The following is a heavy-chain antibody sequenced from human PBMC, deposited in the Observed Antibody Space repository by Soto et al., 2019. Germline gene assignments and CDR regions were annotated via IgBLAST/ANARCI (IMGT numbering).Heavy chain of an antibody. Sequence: SENLSLTCTVSGGSIRSSTYYWGWIRQPPGKGLEWIGSIYYSGSTHNTPSLKSRVTMSVDTYTNQFSLKLNSVTAADTAVYYCTRHEGGAAADRPLDYWGQGTLVTVS. J-gene: IGHJ4*02. CDR3: TRHEGGAAADRPLDY. CDR2: IYYSGST. CDR1: GGSIRSSTYY. V-gene: IGHV4-39*01. D-gene: IGHD6-13*01.